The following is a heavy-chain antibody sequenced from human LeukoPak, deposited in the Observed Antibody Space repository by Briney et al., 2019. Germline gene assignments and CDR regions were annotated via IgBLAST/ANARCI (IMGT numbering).Heavy chain of an antibody. V-gene: IGHV4-59*01. D-gene: IGHD1-1*01. Sequence: SETLSLTGTVSGDSISSYGWSWIRQPPGKGLEWIGYAYHSGITNYNPSLKSRVTISVDTSESQFSLRLSSVTAADTTIYYCARHGGTFDPWGQGILVTVSS. CDR3: ARHGGTFDP. CDR2: AYHSGIT. J-gene: IGHJ5*02. CDR1: GDSISSYG.